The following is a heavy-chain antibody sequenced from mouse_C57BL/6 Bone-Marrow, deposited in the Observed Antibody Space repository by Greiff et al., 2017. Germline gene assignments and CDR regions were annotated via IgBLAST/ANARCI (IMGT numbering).Heavy chain of an antibody. D-gene: IGHD1-1*01. CDR3: ARDCSYYYGSSPAWFAY. CDR2: FYPGSGSI. CDR1: GYTFTEYT. V-gene: IGHV1-62-2*01. Sequence: VMLVESGAELVKPGASVKLSCKASGYTFTEYTIHWVKQRSGQGLEWIGWFYPGSGSIKYNEKFKDKATLTADKSSSTVYMVLSRLTSEDSAVYFCARDCSYYYGSSPAWFAYWGQGTLVTVSA. J-gene: IGHJ3*01.